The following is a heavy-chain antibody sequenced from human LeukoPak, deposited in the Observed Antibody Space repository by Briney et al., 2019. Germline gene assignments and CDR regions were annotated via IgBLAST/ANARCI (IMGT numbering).Heavy chain of an antibody. CDR2: IYPGDSDT. D-gene: IGHD6-13*01. CDR1: GYSFTSYW. J-gene: IGHJ1*01. V-gene: IGHV5-51*01. CDR3: ARRSSIGAPGTEYFQQ. Sequence: GESLKIFCKGSGYSFTSYWIGWVRQMPGKRVEGMGIIYPGDSDTRYSPSFQGQVTISAGKSINTAFLQGSSLKTSDTATVYFARRSSIGAPGTEYFQQGGQGTVLTVP.